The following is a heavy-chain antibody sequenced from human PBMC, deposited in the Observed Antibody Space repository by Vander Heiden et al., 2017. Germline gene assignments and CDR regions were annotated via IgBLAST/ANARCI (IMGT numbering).Heavy chain of an antibody. V-gene: IGHV3-33*01. CDR1: GFAFRTYA. D-gene: IGHD3-9*01. J-gene: IGHJ3*02. CDR2: IWYDGSNK. Sequence: QAQLVESGGDAVQPGRSLRLSCTASGFAFRTYAMHWVPRAPGKGLEWVAFIWYDGSNKEYGDSAKGRFTISRDNSRNTLYLEMDSLRAEDTAVYYCAGDPPRSGFAFDIWGQGTMVTVSS. CDR3: AGDPPRSGFAFDI.